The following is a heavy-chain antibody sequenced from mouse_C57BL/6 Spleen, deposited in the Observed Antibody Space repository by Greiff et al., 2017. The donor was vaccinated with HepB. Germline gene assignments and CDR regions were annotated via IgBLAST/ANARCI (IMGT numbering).Heavy chain of an antibody. CDR2: INYDGSST. V-gene: IGHV5-16*01. J-gene: IGHJ1*03. CDR1: GFTFSDYY. CDR3: AREGPYFDV. Sequence: EVQLVESEGGLVQPGSSMKLSCTASGFTFSDYYMAWVRQVPEKGLEWVANINYDGSSTYYLDSLKSRFIISRDNAKNILYLQMSSLKSEDTATYYCAREGPYFDVWGTGTTVTVSS.